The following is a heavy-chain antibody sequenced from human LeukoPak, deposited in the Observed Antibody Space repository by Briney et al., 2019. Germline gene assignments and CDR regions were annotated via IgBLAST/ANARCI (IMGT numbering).Heavy chain of an antibody. CDR3: AVGATHYYTDV. V-gene: IGHV4-59*08. CDR1: GGSIRVYY. D-gene: IGHD3-16*01. CDR2: IYYSGST. Sequence: PSETLSLTCTVSGGSIRVYYWSWVRQPPGKGLEWIAYIYYSGSTNYNPSLKSRVTISLDTSKNQFSLKLSSVTAADTAVYYCAVGATHYYTDVWGKGTTVTVSS. J-gene: IGHJ6*03.